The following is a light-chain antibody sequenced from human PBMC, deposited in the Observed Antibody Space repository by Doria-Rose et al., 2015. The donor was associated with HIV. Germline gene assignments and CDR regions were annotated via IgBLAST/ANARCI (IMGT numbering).Light chain of an antibody. J-gene: IGKJ3*01. V-gene: IGKV4-1*01. CDR3: QQYYDTPS. Sequence: DIQVTQSPESLGMSLGERATLNCKSNQSLLYTSKNYLAWYQRKPGQPPKLLIYWASTRQSGVPAQFSGSGSGTDFTLTISSLEAEDVAVYYCQQYYDTPSFGPGTTVDIK. CDR1: QSLLYTSKNY. CDR2: WAS.